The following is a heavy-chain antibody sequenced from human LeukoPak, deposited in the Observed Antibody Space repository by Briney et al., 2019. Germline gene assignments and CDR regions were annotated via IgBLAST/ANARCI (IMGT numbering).Heavy chain of an antibody. CDR1: GFTFSSYA. D-gene: IGHD1-26*01. CDR2: ISYDGSNK. Sequence: QSGGSLRLSCAASGFTFSSYAMHWVRQAPGKGLEWVAVISYDGSNKYYADSVKGRFTISRDNSKNTLYLQMNSLRAEDTAVYYCARDEWESPVYWGQGTLVTVSS. V-gene: IGHV3-30-3*01. J-gene: IGHJ4*02. CDR3: ARDEWESPVY.